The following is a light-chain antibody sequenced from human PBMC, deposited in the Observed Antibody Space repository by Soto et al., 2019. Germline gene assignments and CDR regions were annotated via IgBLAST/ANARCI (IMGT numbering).Light chain of an antibody. Sequence: QSALTQPASVSGSPGQSITISCTGTSNDVGGYAYVSWYQQYPGKAPKLVISEVSKRPSGVPDRFSGSKSGNTASLTISGLQAEDEADYYCCSYAGSYTLYVFGTGTKVTVL. V-gene: IGLV2-11*01. CDR1: SNDVGGYAY. CDR2: EVS. CDR3: CSYAGSYTLYV. J-gene: IGLJ1*01.